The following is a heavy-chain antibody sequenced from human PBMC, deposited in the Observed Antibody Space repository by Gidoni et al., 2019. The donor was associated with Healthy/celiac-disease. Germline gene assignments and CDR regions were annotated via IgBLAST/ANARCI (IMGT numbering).Heavy chain of an antibody. CDR3: ANRGDGGVWGHFDY. D-gene: IGHD3-16*01. CDR2: ISYDGSNK. V-gene: IGHV3-30*18. CDR1: GFTFSSYG. Sequence: QVQLVESGGGVVQPGRSLRLSCAASGFTFSSYGMPWVRQAPGKGREGVAVISYDGSNKYYADSVKGRLTIARDNSKNTLYLQMNSLRAEDTAVYYCANRGDGGVWGHFDYWGQGTLVTVSS. J-gene: IGHJ4*02.